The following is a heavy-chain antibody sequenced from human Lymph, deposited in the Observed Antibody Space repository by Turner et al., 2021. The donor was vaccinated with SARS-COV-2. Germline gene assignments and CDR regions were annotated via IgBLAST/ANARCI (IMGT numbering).Heavy chain of an antibody. CDR1: GCTFSGYS. Sequence: EVQLVESGGGPVKPGGSLRLSCAASGCTFSGYSMNWGRRAPGKGLEWVSSISTSSSYIYYADSVKGRFTISRDNAKNSLYLKMNSLGAEDTAVYYCARAAHMDDWGQGILVTVSS. D-gene: IGHD2-21*01. CDR2: ISTSSSYI. CDR3: ARAAHMDD. V-gene: IGHV3-21*01. J-gene: IGHJ4*02.